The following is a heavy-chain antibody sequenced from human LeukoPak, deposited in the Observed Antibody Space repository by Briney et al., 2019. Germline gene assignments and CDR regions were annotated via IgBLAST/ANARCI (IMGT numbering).Heavy chain of an antibody. CDR3: ARRLTQYDCFDP. J-gene: IGHJ5*02. CDR2: TYYRSTWYN. Sequence: SQPLSLTCAISGDSVSSNSVTWNWIRQSPSRGLEWLGRTYYRSTWYNDYAVSVRGRITVNPDTSKNQFSLHLNSVTPEDTAVYYCARRLTQYDCFDPWGQGILVTVSS. D-gene: IGHD2-2*01. CDR1: GDSVSSNSVT. V-gene: IGHV6-1*01.